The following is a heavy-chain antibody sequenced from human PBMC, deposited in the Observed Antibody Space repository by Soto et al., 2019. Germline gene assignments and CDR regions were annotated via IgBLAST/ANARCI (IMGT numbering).Heavy chain of an antibody. V-gene: IGHV1-3*01. D-gene: IGHD2-15*01. J-gene: IGHJ6*02. CDR1: GYTLTSYA. CDR3: ARSYCSGGSCYAHYYYYGMDV. CDR2: INAGNGNT. Sequence: GASVKVSCKASGYTLTSYAMHWVRQAPGQRLEWMGWINAGNGNTKYSQKFQGRVTITRDTSASTAYMELSSLRSEDTAVYYCARSYCSGGSCYAHYYYYGMDVWGQGTTVTVSS.